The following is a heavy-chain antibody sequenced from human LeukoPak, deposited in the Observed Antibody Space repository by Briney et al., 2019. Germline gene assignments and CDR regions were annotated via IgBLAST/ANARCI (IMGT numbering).Heavy chain of an antibody. Sequence: GGSLRLSCTASGFTFGDYAMSWVRQAPGKGLEWVGFIRSKAYGGTTEYAASVKGRFTISRDDSTSIAYLQMNSLKTEDTAVYYCTRAYYDSSGYFSYYYYYYGMDVWGQGTTVTVSS. D-gene: IGHD3-22*01. CDR3: TRAYYDSSGYFSYYYYYYGMDV. V-gene: IGHV3-49*04. CDR2: IRSKAYGGTT. CDR1: GFTFGDYA. J-gene: IGHJ6*02.